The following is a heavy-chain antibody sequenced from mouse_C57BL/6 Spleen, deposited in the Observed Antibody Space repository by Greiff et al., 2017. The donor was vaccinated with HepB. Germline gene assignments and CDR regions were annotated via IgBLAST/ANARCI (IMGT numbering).Heavy chain of an antibody. D-gene: IGHD2-3*01. CDR1: GYTFTDYE. V-gene: IGHV1-15*01. Sequence: VQLQQSGAELVRPGASVTLSCKASGYTFTDYEMHWVKQTPVHGLEWIGAIDPETGGTAYNQKFKGKAILTADRSSSTAYMELRSLTSEDSAVYYCTRRDGYHWDFDVWGTGTTVTVSS. CDR3: TRRDGYHWDFDV. J-gene: IGHJ1*03. CDR2: IDPETGGT.